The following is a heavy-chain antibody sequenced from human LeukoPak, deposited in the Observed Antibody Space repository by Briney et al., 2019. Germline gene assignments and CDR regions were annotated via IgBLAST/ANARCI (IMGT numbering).Heavy chain of an antibody. CDR2: INHSGST. CDR3: ATTYYDFWSGYYPFDY. CDR1: GGSFSGYY. D-gene: IGHD3-3*01. V-gene: IGHV4-34*01. Sequence: PSETLSPTCAVYGGSFSGYYWSWIRQPPGKGLEWIGEINHSGSTNYNPSLKSRVTISVDTSKNQFSLKLSSVTAADTAVYYCATTYYDFWSGYYPFDYWGQGTLVTVSS. J-gene: IGHJ4*02.